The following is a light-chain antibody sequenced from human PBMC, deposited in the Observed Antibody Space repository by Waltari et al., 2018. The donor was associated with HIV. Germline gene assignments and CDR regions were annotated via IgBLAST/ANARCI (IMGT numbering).Light chain of an antibody. CDR2: GAN. CDR1: SSNIGAGSD. V-gene: IGLV1-40*01. CDR3: QSYDSSLV. Sequence: QSVLTQPPSVSRAPGQTLTISCTGSSSNIGAGSDVHLYQKIAGAAPQLLIYGANNRPSGFPDRFSGSKSGTSASLAITGLQAEDAADYYCQSYDSSLVFGGGTKLTV. J-gene: IGLJ2*01.